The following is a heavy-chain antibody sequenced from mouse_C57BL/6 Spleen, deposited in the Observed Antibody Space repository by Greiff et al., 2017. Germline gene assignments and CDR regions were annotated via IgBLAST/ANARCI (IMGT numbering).Heavy chain of an antibody. CDR2: INPNNGGT. V-gene: IGHV1-18*01. J-gene: IGHJ3*01. CDR3: VVTGRGFAY. Sequence: VQLQQPGPELVKPGASVKLSCTASGYTFTDYYMDWVKQSPGRSLEWIGDINPNNGGTIYNQKFKGKATLTVDKSSSTAYMKLRSLTSEDTAVYYCVVTGRGFAYWGQGTLVTVSA. D-gene: IGHD4-1*01. CDR1: GYTFTDYY.